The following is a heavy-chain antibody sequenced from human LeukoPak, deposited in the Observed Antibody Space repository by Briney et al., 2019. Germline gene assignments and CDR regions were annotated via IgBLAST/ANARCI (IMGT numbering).Heavy chain of an antibody. CDR3: ARQSPISYNWFDP. J-gene: IGHJ5*02. CDR2: IYYSGST. Sequence: SETLSLTCTVSGGSISSSSYYWGWIRQPPGTGLEWIGSIYYSGSTYYNPSLKSRVTISVDTSKNQFSLKLSSVTAADTAVYYCARQSPISYNWFDPWGQGTLVTVSS. V-gene: IGHV4-39*01. CDR1: GGSISSSSYY. D-gene: IGHD3-16*02.